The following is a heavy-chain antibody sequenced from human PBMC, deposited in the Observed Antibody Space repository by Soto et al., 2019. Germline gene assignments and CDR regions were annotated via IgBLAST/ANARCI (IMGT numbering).Heavy chain of an antibody. Sequence: QITLKESGPTLVKPTQTLTLTCTYSGFSLRTTGVGVGWIRQPPGKALEWLGIFYWDDDKRYSPSLKNRLTLTNDISKSQVVLTLTNMDPVDTATYYCAHTWGLPFDYWGQGNLVIVSS. CDR1: GFSLRTTGVG. CDR2: FYWDDDK. D-gene: IGHD3-16*01. CDR3: AHTWGLPFDY. J-gene: IGHJ4*02. V-gene: IGHV2-5*02.